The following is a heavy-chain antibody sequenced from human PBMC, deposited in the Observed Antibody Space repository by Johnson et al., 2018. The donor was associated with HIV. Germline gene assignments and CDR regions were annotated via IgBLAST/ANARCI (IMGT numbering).Heavy chain of an antibody. CDR2: INWNGGST. CDR3: ARGVLLWFRELSSLNDAFDI. V-gene: IGHV3-20*04. J-gene: IGHJ3*02. CDR1: GFTFDDYG. D-gene: IGHD3-10*01. Sequence: EKLVESGGGLVKPGGSLRLSCAASGFTFDDYGMSWVRQAPGKGLEWVSGINWNGGSTGYADSVKGRFTISRDNAKNSLYLQMNSLRAEDTALYYCARGVLLWFRELSSLNDAFDIWGQGTMVTVSS.